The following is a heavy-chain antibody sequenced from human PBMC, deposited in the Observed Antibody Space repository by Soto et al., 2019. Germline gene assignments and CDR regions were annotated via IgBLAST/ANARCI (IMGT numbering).Heavy chain of an antibody. CDR3: AKSLDSSGYYHFDY. CDR2: ISYDGSNK. J-gene: IGHJ4*02. V-gene: IGHV3-30*18. D-gene: IGHD3-22*01. CDR1: GFTFSSYG. Sequence: QVQLVESGGGVVQPGRSLRLSCAASGFTFSSYGMHWVRQAPGKGLEWVAVISYDGSNKYYADSVKGRFTISRDNSKNALYLQTNILRAEATAVYYCAKSLDSSGYYHFDYWGQGTLVTVSS.